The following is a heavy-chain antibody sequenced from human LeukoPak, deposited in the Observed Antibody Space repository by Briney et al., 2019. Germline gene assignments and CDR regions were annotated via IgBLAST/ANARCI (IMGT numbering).Heavy chain of an antibody. CDR3: ARGPDYGRNDY. Sequence: NASETLSLTCTVSGGSISSGDYYWSWIRQPPGKGLEWIGYIYYSGSTYYNPSLKSRVTISVDTSKNQFSLKLGSVTAADTVVYYCARGPDYGRNDYWGQGTLVTVSS. V-gene: IGHV4-30-4*01. CDR2: IYYSGST. D-gene: IGHD4/OR15-4a*01. CDR1: GGSISSGDYY. J-gene: IGHJ4*02.